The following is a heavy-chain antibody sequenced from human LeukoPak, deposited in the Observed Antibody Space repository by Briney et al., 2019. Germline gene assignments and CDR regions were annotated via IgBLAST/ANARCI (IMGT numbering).Heavy chain of an antibody. CDR3: ARDHGQRWLQGYYYYYYMDV. CDR2: IYYSGST. Sequence: PSETLSLTCTVSGGSISSYYWSWIRQPPGKGLEWIGYIYYSGSTNYNPSLKSRVTISVDTSKNQFSLKLSSVTAADTAVYYCARDHGQRWLQGYYYYYYMDVWGKGTTVTVSS. CDR1: GGSISSYY. V-gene: IGHV4-59*01. D-gene: IGHD5-24*01. J-gene: IGHJ6*03.